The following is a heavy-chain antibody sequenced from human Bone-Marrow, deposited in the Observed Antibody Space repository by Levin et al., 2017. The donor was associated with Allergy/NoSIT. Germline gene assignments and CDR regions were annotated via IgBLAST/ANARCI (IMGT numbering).Heavy chain of an antibody. Sequence: GGSLRLSCAASGFTFDDYAMHWVRQAPGKGLEWVSGISWNSGSIGYADSVKGRFTISRDNAKNSLYLQMNSLRAEDTALYYCAKDIIPDSSGCLDYWGQGTLVTVSS. J-gene: IGHJ4*02. D-gene: IGHD3-22*01. CDR2: ISWNSGSI. V-gene: IGHV3-9*01. CDR1: GFTFDDYA. CDR3: AKDIIPDSSGCLDY.